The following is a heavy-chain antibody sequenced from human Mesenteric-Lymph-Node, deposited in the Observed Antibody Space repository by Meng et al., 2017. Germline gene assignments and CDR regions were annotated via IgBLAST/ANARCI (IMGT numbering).Heavy chain of an antibody. D-gene: IGHD6-13*01. CDR2: VYYTGGA. CDR1: GGSISGYY. J-gene: IGHJ4*02. V-gene: IGHV4-59*01. CDR3: ARERPAAGHFDY. Sequence: SETLSLTCSVAGGSISGYYWSWIRQPPGKGLECIGYVYYTGGATYNPSLRSRVTISVDTSKNYFSLKLSSVTVADTAVYYCARERPAAGHFDYWGQGKLVTVSS.